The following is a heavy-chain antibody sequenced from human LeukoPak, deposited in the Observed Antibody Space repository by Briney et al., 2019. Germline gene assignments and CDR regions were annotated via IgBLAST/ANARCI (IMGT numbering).Heavy chain of an antibody. J-gene: IGHJ4*02. CDR3: AKVSGYSIDY. V-gene: IGHV5-51*01. Sequence: GESLKISCKGSGCTFTTYWMAGCRKMPGKALRWMGIIYPGNSDTRYSPSFRGQVTMSVDKSISTAYVQWSGLRASDTAMYYCAKVSGYSIDYWGLGTLVTVSS. D-gene: IGHD6-13*01. CDR1: GCTFTTYW. CDR2: IYPGNSDT.